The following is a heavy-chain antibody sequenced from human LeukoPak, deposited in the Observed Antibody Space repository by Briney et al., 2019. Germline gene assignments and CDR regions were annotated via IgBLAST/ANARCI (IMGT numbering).Heavy chain of an antibody. J-gene: IGHJ4*02. CDR3: AVSGTYIFDY. CDR2: IYPGDSAT. Sequence: GESLKISCKGSGYSFTNYWIGWVRQMPGKGLEWMGIIYPGDSATRYSPSFQGQVTISADKPINTAYLQWSSLKASDTAMYYCAVSGTYIFDYWGQGTLVTVSS. CDR1: GYSFTNYW. V-gene: IGHV5-51*04. D-gene: IGHD1-26*01.